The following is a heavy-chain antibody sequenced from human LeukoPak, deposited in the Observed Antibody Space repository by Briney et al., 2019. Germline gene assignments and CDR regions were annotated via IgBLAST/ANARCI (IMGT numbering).Heavy chain of an antibody. Sequence: PSETLSLTCTVSGGSISSGGYYWSWIRQHPGKGLEWIGYIYYSGSTYYNPSLKSRVTISVDTSKNQFSLKLSSVTAADTAVYYCARVPLSTYYYDSSGYPYYFDYWGQGTLVTVSS. CDR1: GGSISSGGYY. CDR2: IYYSGST. J-gene: IGHJ4*02. V-gene: IGHV4-31*03. D-gene: IGHD3-22*01. CDR3: ARVPLSTYYYDSSGYPYYFDY.